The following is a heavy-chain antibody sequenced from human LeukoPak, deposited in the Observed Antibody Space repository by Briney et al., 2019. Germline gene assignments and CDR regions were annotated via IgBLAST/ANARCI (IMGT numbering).Heavy chain of an antibody. CDR2: IYSGGST. Sequence: GGSLRLSCATSVFTFSSYWMSGVRQVPGKGLGWVSVIYSGGSTYYADSVKGRFTISRDNAKNSLYLQMNSLRVEDTAVYYCTRDPRNLDYWGEGTLVTVSS. D-gene: IGHD1-14*01. V-gene: IGHV3-53*01. CDR1: VFTFSSYW. CDR3: TRDPRNLDY. J-gene: IGHJ4*02.